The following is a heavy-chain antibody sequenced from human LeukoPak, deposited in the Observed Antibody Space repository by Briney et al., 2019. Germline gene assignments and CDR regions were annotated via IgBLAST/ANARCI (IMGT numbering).Heavy chain of an antibody. Sequence: GGSLRLSCTASGFTFGDYAMSWVRQAPGKGLERVGFIRSKAYGGTTEYAASVKGRFTISRDDSKSIAYLQMNSLKTEDTAVYYCTRAKVDYYGSGSYFDYWGQGTLVTVSS. J-gene: IGHJ4*02. CDR1: GFTFGDYA. D-gene: IGHD3-10*01. CDR2: IRSKAYGGTT. CDR3: TRAKVDYYGSGSYFDY. V-gene: IGHV3-49*04.